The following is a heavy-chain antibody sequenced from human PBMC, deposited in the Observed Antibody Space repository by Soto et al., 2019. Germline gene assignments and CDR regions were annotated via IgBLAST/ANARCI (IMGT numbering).Heavy chain of an antibody. J-gene: IGHJ4*02. CDR2: ISYSGST. V-gene: IGHV4-59*11. CDR1: GGSMSSHY. CDR3: ARADPDASVGY. Sequence: SETLSLTCTVSGGSMSSHYWTWLRQPPGKGLEWIGYISYSGSTYYNPSLKSRVTISADTSRDQFSLKLSSVIAADTAVYYCARADPDASVGYWGQGTMLTV. D-gene: IGHD3-16*01.